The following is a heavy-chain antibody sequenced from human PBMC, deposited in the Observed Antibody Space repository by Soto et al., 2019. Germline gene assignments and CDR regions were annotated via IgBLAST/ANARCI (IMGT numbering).Heavy chain of an antibody. V-gene: IGHV3-74*01. D-gene: IGHD3-22*01. Sequence: GGALRLSCAASGFTFSNYWMHWVRQAPGKGLVWISRMNSDGSDKDYADSVKGRFTISRDNSRNTLFLQMNSLRAEDTAVYYCARDYYKYYDSSGYYRSPAYWGQGTLVTVSS. CDR2: MNSDGSDK. CDR3: ARDYYKYYDSSGYYRSPAY. CDR1: GFTFSNYW. J-gene: IGHJ4*02.